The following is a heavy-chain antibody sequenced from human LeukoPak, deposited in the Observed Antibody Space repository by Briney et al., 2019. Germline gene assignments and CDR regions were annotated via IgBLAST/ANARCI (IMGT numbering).Heavy chain of an antibody. J-gene: IGHJ4*02. V-gene: IGHV1-3*01. Sequence: GASVKVSCKASGYTFTNYAIHWVRQAPGQRLEWLGWINAGNGNTRYSQSFQGGVTFTRDTSASTAYMELSSLRSEDTAMYYCAKEATMIVVARSYFDYWGPGTLVTVSS. D-gene: IGHD3-22*01. CDR1: GYTFTNYA. CDR3: AKEATMIVVARSYFDY. CDR2: INAGNGNT.